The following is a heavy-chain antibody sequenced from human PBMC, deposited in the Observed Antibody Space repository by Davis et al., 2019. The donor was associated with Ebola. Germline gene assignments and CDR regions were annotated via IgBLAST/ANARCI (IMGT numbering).Heavy chain of an antibody. CDR3: ARGLGSGEYYYYYMDV. CDR1: GYTFTSYY. J-gene: IGHJ6*03. V-gene: IGHV1-46*01. Sequence: ASVTVSCKASGYTFTSYYMHWVRQAPGQGLEWMGIINPSGGSTSYAQKFQGRVTITRDTSASTAYMELSSLRSEDTAVYYCARGLGSGEYYYYYMDVGGKGTTVTVSS. D-gene: IGHD3-10*02. CDR2: INPSGGST.